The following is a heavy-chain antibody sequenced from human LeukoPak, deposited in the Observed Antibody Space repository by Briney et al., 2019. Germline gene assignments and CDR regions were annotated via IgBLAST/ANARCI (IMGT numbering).Heavy chain of an antibody. V-gene: IGHV3-33*01. CDR2: IWFDGSAK. D-gene: IGHD1-14*01. J-gene: IGHJ4*02. CDR1: GFSFSSYD. Sequence: GSLRLSCAASGFSFSSYDMHWVRQAPGKGLEWVAIIWFDGSAKYYGDSVKGRFTISRDNSKNTLYLQMNSLRVEDTAVYYCARDLNREDFDYWGQGTLVAVSS. CDR3: ARDLNREDFDY.